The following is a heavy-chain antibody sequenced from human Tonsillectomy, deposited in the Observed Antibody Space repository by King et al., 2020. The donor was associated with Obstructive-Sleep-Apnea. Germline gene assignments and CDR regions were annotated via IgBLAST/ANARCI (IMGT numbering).Heavy chain of an antibody. D-gene: IGHD6-19*01. CDR3: ARGGRGAVAGNYFDY. CDR2: ISYDGSNK. V-gene: IGHV3-30*04. Sequence: VQLVESGGGVVQPGRSLRLSCAASGFTFSSYAMHWVRQAPGKGLEWVAVISYDGSNKYYADSVKGRFTISRDNSKNTLYLQMTSLRAEDTAVYYCARGGRGAVAGNYFDYWGQGTLVTVSS. J-gene: IGHJ4*02. CDR1: GFTFSSYA.